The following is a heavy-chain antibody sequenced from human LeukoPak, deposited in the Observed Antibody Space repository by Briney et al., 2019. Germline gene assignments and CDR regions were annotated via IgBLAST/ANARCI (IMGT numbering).Heavy chain of an antibody. Sequence: GGSLKLSCAASGFSFISYGMHWVRQAPGKGLEWVGVISDDGRNKNYADSVKGRFTISRDNSKDTLYLQMNSLRDEDTAVYYCAKRPSDYGDYVTYFDYWGQGTLVTVSS. CDR3: AKRPSDYGDYVTYFDY. J-gene: IGHJ4*02. CDR1: GFSFISYG. CDR2: ISDDGRNK. D-gene: IGHD4-17*01. V-gene: IGHV3-30*18.